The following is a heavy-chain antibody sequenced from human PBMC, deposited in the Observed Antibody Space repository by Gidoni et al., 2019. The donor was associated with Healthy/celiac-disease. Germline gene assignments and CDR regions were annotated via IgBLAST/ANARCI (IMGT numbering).Heavy chain of an antibody. CDR1: GYNFTSYW. J-gene: IGHJ5*02. V-gene: IGHV5-51*03. D-gene: IGHD5-12*01. CDR3: ARREDGYWFDP. CDR2: IYPGDSDT. Sequence: VQLLQSGAELKNPAESLKISCKVSGYNFTSYWIGWVRQMTGKGLEWMGIIYPGDSDTRYSPSFHGQVTISADKSISTAYVQWRSLKASDTAMYYCARREDGYWFDPWGKGTLVTVSS.